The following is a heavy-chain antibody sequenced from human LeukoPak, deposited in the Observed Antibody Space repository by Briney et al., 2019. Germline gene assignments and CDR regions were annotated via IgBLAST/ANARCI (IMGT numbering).Heavy chain of an antibody. D-gene: IGHD1-26*01. V-gene: IGHV4-30-4*01. J-gene: IGHJ4*02. CDR1: GGSISSGDYY. Sequence: SETLSLTCTVSGGSISSGDYYWSWIRQPPGTGLEWIGYIYYSGSTYYNPSLKSRVTRSVDTSKNQFSLKLSSVTAADTAVYYCARDPGTSFDYWGQGTLVTVSS. CDR2: IYYSGST. CDR3: ARDPGTSFDY.